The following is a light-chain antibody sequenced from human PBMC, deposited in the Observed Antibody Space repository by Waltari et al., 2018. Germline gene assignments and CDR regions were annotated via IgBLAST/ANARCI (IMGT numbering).Light chain of an antibody. J-gene: IGLJ2*01. CDR3: CSYGVIVF. CDR1: SSDIGNYNF. CDR2: EGN. Sequence: QSALTQPASVSGSPGQSITISCTGTSSDIGNYNFFVSWYQHRPGKAPKLIIYEGNVRPSGVSDRFSCSKSGNAASLTISGLQAEDEAHYYCCSYGVIVFFGGGTKLTVL. V-gene: IGLV2-23*01.